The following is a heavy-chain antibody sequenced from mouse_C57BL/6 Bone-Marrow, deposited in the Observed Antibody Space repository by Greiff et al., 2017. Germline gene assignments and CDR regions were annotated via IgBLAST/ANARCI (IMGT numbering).Heavy chain of an antibody. CDR2: IDPSDSYT. D-gene: IGHD4-1*01. V-gene: IGHV1-59*01. Sequence: QVQLQQPGAELVRPGTSVKLSCKASGYTFTGYWMHWVKQRPGQGLEWIGVIDPSDSYTNYNQKFKGKATLTVDTSSSTAYMQLSSLTSEDSAVYCCARYWGFDYWGQGTLVTVSA. J-gene: IGHJ3*01. CDR1: GYTFTGYW. CDR3: ARYWGFDY.